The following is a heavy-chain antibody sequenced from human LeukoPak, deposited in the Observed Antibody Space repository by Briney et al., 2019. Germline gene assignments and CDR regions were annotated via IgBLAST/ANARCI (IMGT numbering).Heavy chain of an antibody. CDR3: ARITFVVEGYGMDV. Sequence: SETLSLTCTVSGGSISSSSYYWGWIRQPPGKGLEWIGCIYYSGSTYYNPSLKSRVTISVDTSKNQFSLKLSSVTAADTAVYYCARITFVVEGYGMDVWGQGTTVTVSS. J-gene: IGHJ6*02. CDR2: IYYSGST. V-gene: IGHV4-39*01. CDR1: GGSISSSSYY. D-gene: IGHD2-21*01.